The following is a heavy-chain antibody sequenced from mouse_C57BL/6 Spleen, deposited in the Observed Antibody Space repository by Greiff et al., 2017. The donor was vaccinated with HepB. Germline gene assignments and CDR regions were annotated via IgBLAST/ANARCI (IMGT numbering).Heavy chain of an antibody. D-gene: IGHD1-1*01. CDR2: INPNYGTT. CDR1: GYSFTDYN. Sequence: EVKVVESGPELVKPGASVKISCKASGYSFTDYNMNWVKQSNGKSLEWIGVINPNYGTTSYNQKFKGKATLTVDQSSSTAYMQLNSLTSEDSAVYYCAREKSITTVVAPFDYWGQGTTLTVSS. V-gene: IGHV1-39*01. J-gene: IGHJ2*01. CDR3: AREKSITTVVAPFDY.